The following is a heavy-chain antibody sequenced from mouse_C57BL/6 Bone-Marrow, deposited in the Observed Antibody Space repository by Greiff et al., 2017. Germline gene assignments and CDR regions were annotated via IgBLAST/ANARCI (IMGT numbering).Heavy chain of an antibody. J-gene: IGHJ1*03. CDR1: GYTFTDYY. CDR3: AREDYGSPLYFDV. D-gene: IGHD1-1*01. V-gene: IGHV1-26*01. CDR2: LNPNNGGT. Sequence: VQLQQSGPELVKPGASVKISCKASGYTFTDYYMNWVKQSHGKSLEWIGDLNPNNGGTSYNQKFKGKATLTVDKSSSTAYMELRSLTSEDSAVYYCAREDYGSPLYFDVWGTGTTVTGSS.